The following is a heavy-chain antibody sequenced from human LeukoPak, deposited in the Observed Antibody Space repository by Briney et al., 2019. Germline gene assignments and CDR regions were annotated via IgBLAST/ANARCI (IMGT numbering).Heavy chain of an antibody. CDR3: ARGAPGYSSGWYRWDFDY. J-gene: IGHJ4*02. V-gene: IGHV3-66*01. CDR1: GFTVSSNY. Sequence: GGSLRLSCAASGFTVSSNYMSWVRQAPGKGLEWVSVIYSGGSTYYADSVKGRFTISRDNSKNTLYLQRNSLRAEDTAVYYCARGAPGYSSGWYRWDFDYWGQGTLVTVSS. CDR2: IYSGGST. D-gene: IGHD6-19*01.